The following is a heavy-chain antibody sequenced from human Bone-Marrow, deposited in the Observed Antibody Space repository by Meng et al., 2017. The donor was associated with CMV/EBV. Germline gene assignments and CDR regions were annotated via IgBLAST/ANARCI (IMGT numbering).Heavy chain of an antibody. V-gene: IGHV3-30-3*01. Sequence: GGSLRLSCAVSGFTFSTYAVHWVRQAPGKGLEWVTVISYDGTIKHYAEFVKGRFTISRDDSKNTLYLHMSGLQTEDTALYYCARSKVTTTRAPFDYWGQGTLVTVSS. J-gene: IGHJ4*02. D-gene: IGHD1-14*01. CDR2: ISYDGTIK. CDR1: GFTFSTYA. CDR3: ARSKVTTTRAPFDY.